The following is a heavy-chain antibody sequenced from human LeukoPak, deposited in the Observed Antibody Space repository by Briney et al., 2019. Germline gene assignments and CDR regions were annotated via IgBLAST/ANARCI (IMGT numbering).Heavy chain of an antibody. CDR1: GFTFRTYT. D-gene: IGHD3-10*01. J-gene: IGHJ4*02. CDR3: ASRESSGTYFY. CDR2: ISSSSSYL. V-gene: IGHV3-21*01. Sequence: GGSLRLSCAASGFTFRTYTMNWVRQAPGKGLEWVSSISSSSSYLFYADSVKGRFTISRDNAKNSLYLQMNSLRAEDTAVYYCASRESSGTYFYWRQGTLVTVSS.